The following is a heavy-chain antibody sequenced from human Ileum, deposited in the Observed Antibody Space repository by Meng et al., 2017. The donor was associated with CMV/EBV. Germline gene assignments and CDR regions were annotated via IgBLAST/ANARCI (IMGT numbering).Heavy chain of an antibody. Sequence: QESGPGLVKPSETLSLTCSVSGGSINSFYWSWIRQPAGKGLEWIGRIYSSGIINYNPSLKSRVTVSVDTSKNQFSLKVNSVTAADTAVYYCARLQAWDWFDPWGQGTLVTVSS. CDR3: ARLQAWDWFDP. J-gene: IGHJ5*02. CDR2: IYSSGII. D-gene: IGHD4-11*01. CDR1: GGSINSFY. V-gene: IGHV4-4*07.